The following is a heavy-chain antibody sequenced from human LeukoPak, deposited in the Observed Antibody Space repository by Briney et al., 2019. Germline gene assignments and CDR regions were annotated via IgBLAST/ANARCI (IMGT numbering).Heavy chain of an antibody. CDR3: ARVGVAASRYHRFDY. V-gene: IGHV3-48*04. J-gene: IGHJ4*02. Sequence: GGSLRLSCAASGFTFSSYSMNWIRQAPGKGLEWVSYISSSGSTIYYADSVKGRFTISRDNAKNSLYLQMNSLRADDTAVYYCARVGVAASRYHRFDYWGQGTLVTVSS. CDR1: GFTFSSYS. D-gene: IGHD6-13*01. CDR2: ISSSGSTI.